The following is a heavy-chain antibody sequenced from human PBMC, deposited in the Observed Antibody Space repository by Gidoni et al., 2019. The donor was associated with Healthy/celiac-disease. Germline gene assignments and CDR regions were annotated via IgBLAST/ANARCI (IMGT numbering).Heavy chain of an antibody. V-gene: IGHV1-46*01. D-gene: IGHD3-9*01. CDR1: GYTFTSYY. Sequence: QVQLVQSGAEVKKPGASVKVSCKASGYTFTSYYMHWVRQAPGQGLEWMGIINPSGGSTSYAQKFQGRVTMTRDTSTSTVYMELSSLRSEDTAVYYCARCYYDILTGYYRGHGLYDAFDIWGQGTMVTVSS. CDR2: INPSGGST. CDR3: ARCYYDILTGYYRGHGLYDAFDI. J-gene: IGHJ3*02.